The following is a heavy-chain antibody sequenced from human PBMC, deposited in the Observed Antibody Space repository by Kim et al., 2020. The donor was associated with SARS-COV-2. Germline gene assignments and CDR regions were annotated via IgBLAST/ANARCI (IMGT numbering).Heavy chain of an antibody. CDR3: ARQSYGDNPDYYYGMDV. CDR1: GYSFTSYW. V-gene: IGHV5-10-1*01. J-gene: IGHJ6*02. D-gene: IGHD4-17*01. CDR2: IDPSDSYT. Sequence: GESLKISCKGSGYSFTSYWISWVRQMPGKGLEWMGRIDPSDSYTNYSPSFQGHVTISADKSISTAYLQWSSLKASDTAMYYCARQSYGDNPDYYYGMDVWGQGTTVTVSS.